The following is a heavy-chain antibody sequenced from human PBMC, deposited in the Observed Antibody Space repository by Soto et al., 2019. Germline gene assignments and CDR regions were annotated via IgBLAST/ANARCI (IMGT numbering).Heavy chain of an antibody. J-gene: IGHJ4*02. CDR2: IWYDGSNK. CDR1: GFTFSRYG. CDR3: ARGVNDSGGGY. D-gene: IGHD3-10*01. V-gene: IGHV3-33*01. Sequence: GGSLRLSCAASGFTFSRYGMHWVRQAPGKGLECVAIIWYDGSNKYYADSVKGRFTISRDNSKNTLYLQMNSLRVEDTAVYYCARGVNDSGGGYWGQGT.